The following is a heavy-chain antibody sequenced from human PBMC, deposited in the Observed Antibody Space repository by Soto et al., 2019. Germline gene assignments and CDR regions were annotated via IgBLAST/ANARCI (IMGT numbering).Heavy chain of an antibody. CDR3: VRHGYCGGGSCDWFDP. D-gene: IGHD2-15*01. V-gene: IGHV4-59*08. J-gene: IGHJ5*02. Sequence: QVQLQESGPGLVRPSETLSLTCIVSGDSISPYYWSWIRQAPGKGLEWIGYVTESGNANYNPSLTSRFAISVDTSKNLFSLSLKSVTAADTAKYFCVRHGYCGGGSCDWFDPWAPGTQVTVSS. CDR2: VTESGNA. CDR1: GDSISPYY.